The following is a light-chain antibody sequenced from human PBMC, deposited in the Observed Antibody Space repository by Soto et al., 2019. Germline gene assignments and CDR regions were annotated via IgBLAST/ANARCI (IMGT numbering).Light chain of an antibody. V-gene: IGKV1-5*01. Sequence: DIQMTQSPSTLSASVGDTVTVTCRASQSIGRWLAWYQQKPGKAPKLLSFDASTLENGVPARFSGSRSGPEFSLTISSLQPDDFATYYCQQYYSFPTFGQGTKVDIK. J-gene: IGKJ1*01. CDR2: DAS. CDR3: QQYYSFPT. CDR1: QSIGRW.